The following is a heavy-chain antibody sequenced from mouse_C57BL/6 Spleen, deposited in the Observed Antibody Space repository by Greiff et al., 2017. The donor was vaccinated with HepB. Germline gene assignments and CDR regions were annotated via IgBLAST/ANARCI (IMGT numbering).Heavy chain of an antibody. J-gene: IGHJ2*01. Sequence: VQLQQSGAELVRPGSSVKLSCKASGYTFTSYWMHWVKQRPIQGLEWIGNIDPSDSETHYTQKFKDKATLTVDKSSSTAYMQLSSLTSEDSAVYYCARSGGPNFYFDYWGQGTTLTVSS. CDR2: IDPSDSET. CDR3: ARSGGPNFYFDY. D-gene: IGHD4-1*01. CDR1: GYTFTSYW. V-gene: IGHV1-52*01.